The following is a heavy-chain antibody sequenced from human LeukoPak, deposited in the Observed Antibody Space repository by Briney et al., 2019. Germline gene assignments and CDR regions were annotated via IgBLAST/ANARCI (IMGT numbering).Heavy chain of an antibody. V-gene: IGHV4-59*01. CDR2: IYYSGST. CDR1: GGSNSSYY. J-gene: IGHJ3*02. D-gene: IGHD6-6*01. Sequence: PSETLSLTCTVSGGSNSSYYWSWIRQPPGKGLEWIGYIYYSGSTNYNPSLKSRVTISVDTSKNQFSLKLSSVTAADTAVYYCARGPYSSSVRAFDIWGQGTMVTVSS. CDR3: ARGPYSSSVRAFDI.